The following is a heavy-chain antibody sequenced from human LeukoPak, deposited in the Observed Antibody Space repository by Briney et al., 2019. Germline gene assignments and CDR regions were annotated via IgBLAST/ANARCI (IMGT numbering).Heavy chain of an antibody. V-gene: IGHV1-18*01. CDR2: ISAYNGNT. CDR3: ATFSSGWYRFDY. D-gene: IGHD6-19*01. CDR1: GYTFTSYG. Sequence: ASVKVSCKASGYTFTSYGISWVRQAPGQGLEWMGWISAYNGNTNYAQKLQGRVTMTTDTSTDTAYMELSSLRSEDTAVYYCATFSSGWYRFDYWGQGTLVTVSS. J-gene: IGHJ4*02.